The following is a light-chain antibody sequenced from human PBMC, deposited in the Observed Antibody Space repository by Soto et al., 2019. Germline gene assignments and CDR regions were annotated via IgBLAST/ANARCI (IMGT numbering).Light chain of an antibody. J-gene: IGKJ3*01. V-gene: IGKV3-20*01. Sequence: EIVLTQSPGTLSLSPGERATLSCRASQRVSSSYLAWYQQKPGQAPRLLIYGASSSATGNPDRFSGSGSGTDFTLTISRLEPEDFAVYYCQQYGSSPLVTFGPGTKVDIK. CDR2: GAS. CDR1: QRVSSSY. CDR3: QQYGSSPLVT.